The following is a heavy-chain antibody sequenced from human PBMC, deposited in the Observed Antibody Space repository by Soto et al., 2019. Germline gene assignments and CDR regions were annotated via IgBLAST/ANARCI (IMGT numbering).Heavy chain of an antibody. V-gene: IGHV3-74*01. CDR2: INSDGSSP. J-gene: IGHJ6*02. CDR1: GFTFSSYW. Sequence: GGSLRLSCAASGFTFSSYWMHWVRQAPGKGLVWVSRINSDGSSPSYADSVKGRFTISRDNAKNTLYLQMNSLRAEDTAVYYCARGMICNSTSCSYYYYYGMDVWGQGTTVTVSS. D-gene: IGHD2-2*01. CDR3: ARGMICNSTSCSYYYYYGMDV.